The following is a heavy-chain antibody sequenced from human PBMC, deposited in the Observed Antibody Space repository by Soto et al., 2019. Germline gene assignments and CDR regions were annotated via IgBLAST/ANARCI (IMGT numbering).Heavy chain of an antibody. Sequence: SVKVSCKGSGGTFSSYTISWVRQAPGQGLEWMGRIIPILGIANYAQKFQGRVTITADKSTSTAYMELSSLRSEDTAVYYGARPPNCSGGSCYPASAFDIWGQGTMVTVSS. D-gene: IGHD2-15*01. CDR3: ARPPNCSGGSCYPASAFDI. V-gene: IGHV1-69*02. CDR2: IIPILGIA. J-gene: IGHJ3*02. CDR1: GGTFSSYT.